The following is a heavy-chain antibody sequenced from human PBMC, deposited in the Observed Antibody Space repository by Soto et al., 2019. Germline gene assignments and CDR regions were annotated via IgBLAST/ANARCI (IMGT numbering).Heavy chain of an antibody. CDR2: VYYSGTT. CDR1: GGSIRNGDYY. J-gene: IGHJ4*02. V-gene: IGHV4-30-4*01. CDR3: VTVNLVGAAYYFDY. Sequence: SETLSLTCTVSGGSIRNGDYYWGWIRQPPGKGLEWIGYVYYSGTTYSHPSLNSRVSISVDTSENQFSLRLTSVTAADTAVYYCVTVNLVGAAYYFDYWGPGTLVT. D-gene: IGHD1-26*01.